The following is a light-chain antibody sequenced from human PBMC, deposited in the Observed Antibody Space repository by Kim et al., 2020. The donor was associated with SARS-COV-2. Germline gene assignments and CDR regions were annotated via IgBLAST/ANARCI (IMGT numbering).Light chain of an antibody. J-gene: IGKJ1*01. CDR2: DAS. Sequence: EIVLTQSPDTLSLSPGERVTLSCRASQSVNRDYLAWYQQRPGQSPRLLIYDASDRAPGIPDRITGSGSGTDFTLTISRLEPEDFAVYYCQQYGSSPRTFGQGTKVDIK. CDR3: QQYGSSPRT. V-gene: IGKV3-20*01. CDR1: QSVNRDY.